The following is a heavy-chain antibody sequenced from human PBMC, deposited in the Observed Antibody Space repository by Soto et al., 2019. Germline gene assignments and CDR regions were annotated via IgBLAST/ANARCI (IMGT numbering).Heavy chain of an antibody. D-gene: IGHD3-22*01. V-gene: IGHV3-30-3*01. J-gene: IGHJ5*02. CDR1: GFTFSSYA. CDR2: ISYDGSNK. CDR3: ARDPGDSSGYYFSWFDP. Sequence: QVQLVESGGGVGQPGRSLRLSCAASGFTFSSYAMHWVRQAPGKGLEWVAVISYDGSNKYYADSVKGRFTISRDNSKNTLYLQMNSLRAEDTAVYYCARDPGDSSGYYFSWFDPWGQGTLVTVSS.